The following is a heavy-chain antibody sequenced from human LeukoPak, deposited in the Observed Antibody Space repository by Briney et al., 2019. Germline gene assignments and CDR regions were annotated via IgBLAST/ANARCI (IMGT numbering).Heavy chain of an antibody. V-gene: IGHV3-11*01. J-gene: IGHJ5*02. CDR2: ISSSGNTI. CDR3: ARYRRRHTDKWELTNWFDP. CDR1: GFTFSDCY. Sequence: SGGSLRLSCAASGFTFSDCYMSWIRQAPGKGLEWVSYISSSGNTIYYADSVKGRFTIPRDNAKNSLYLQMNSLRAEDTAIYYCARYRRRHTDKWELTNWFDPWGQGTLVTVSS. D-gene: IGHD1-26*01.